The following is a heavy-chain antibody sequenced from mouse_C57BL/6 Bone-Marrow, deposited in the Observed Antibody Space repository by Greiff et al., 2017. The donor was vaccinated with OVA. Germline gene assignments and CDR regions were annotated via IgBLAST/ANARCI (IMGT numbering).Heavy chain of an antibody. V-gene: IGHV1-19*01. CDR3: ARWGFWDGYFDV. CDR1: GYTFTDYY. J-gene: IGHJ1*03. CDR2: INPYNGGT. D-gene: IGHD4-1*01. Sequence: VQLKESGPVLVKPGASVKMSCKASGYTFTDYYMNWVKQSHGKSLEWIGVINPYNGGTSYNQKFKGKATLTVDKSSSTAYMELNSLTSEDSAVYYCARWGFWDGYFDVWGTGTTVTVSS.